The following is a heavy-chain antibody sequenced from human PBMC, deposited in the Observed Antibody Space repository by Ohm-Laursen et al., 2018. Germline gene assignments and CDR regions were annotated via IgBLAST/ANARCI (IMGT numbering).Heavy chain of an antibody. J-gene: IGHJ4*02. CDR3: ARGSYFSYYFDY. D-gene: IGHD3-10*01. V-gene: IGHV3-7*04. Sequence: DSVKGRFTISRDNAKNSLFLQMNSLRAEDTAVYYCARGSYFSYYFDYWGQGTLVTVSS.